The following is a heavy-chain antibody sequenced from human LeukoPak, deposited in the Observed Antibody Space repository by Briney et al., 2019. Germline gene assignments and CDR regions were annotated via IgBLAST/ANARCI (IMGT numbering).Heavy chain of an antibody. CDR3: ARGPYIRSSHWYFDI. D-gene: IGHD6-13*01. Sequence: GGSLRLSCAASGFIFGDYAMSWVRQPPGKGLEWVSCINWNGGSTNYADSVKGRFTIARDNANNSPYLQMNSMRAADTTLSYCARGPYIRSSHWYFDIWGGGTLVTVSS. V-gene: IGHV3-20*04. CDR2: INWNGGST. J-gene: IGHJ2*01. CDR1: GFIFGDYA.